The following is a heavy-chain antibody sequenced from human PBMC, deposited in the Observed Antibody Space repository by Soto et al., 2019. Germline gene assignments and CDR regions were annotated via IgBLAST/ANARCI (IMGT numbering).Heavy chain of an antibody. CDR2: IYPHDSDT. V-gene: IGHV5-51*01. CDR1: GDNFATYW. CDR3: ARRLDNTPDF. Sequence: GESLKISWKGSGDNFATYWRCSLRQMPGKGLEWMVIIYPHDSDTRYSPSFQVQVTISADKSISTAYLQWSSLKASDTAISYCARRLDNTPDFWGQGTLVTLSS. D-gene: IGHD1-20*01. J-gene: IGHJ4*02.